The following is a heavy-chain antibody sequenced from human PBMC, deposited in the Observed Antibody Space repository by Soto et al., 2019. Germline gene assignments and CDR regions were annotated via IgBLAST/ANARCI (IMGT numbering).Heavy chain of an antibody. V-gene: IGHV4-59*08. CDR1: GGSISSYY. CDR2: IYYSGST. D-gene: IGHD3-16*02. J-gene: IGHJ4*02. Sequence: PSETLSLTCTVSGGSISSYYWSWIRQPPGKGLEWIGYIYYSGSTNYNPSLKSRVTISVDTSKNQFSLKLSSVTAADTAVYYCARGGMIRFVGVIVRHRQVPYYFDYWGQGTLVTVSS. CDR3: ARGGMIRFVGVIVRHRQVPYYFDY.